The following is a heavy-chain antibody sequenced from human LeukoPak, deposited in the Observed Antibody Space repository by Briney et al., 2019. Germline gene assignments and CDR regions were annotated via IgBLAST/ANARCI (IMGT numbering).Heavy chain of an antibody. V-gene: IGHV4-59*11. D-gene: IGHD3-22*01. CDR1: GCPLRGPY. CDR2: FSYTGRT. J-gene: IGHJ3*01. CDR3: ARLLDNDISGDPDTFDV. Sequence: PSETLSLTCTVSGCPLRGPYWGLIPQPPGERLEWIGYFSYTGRTKYNPSLQSRVTISIDTSKSQFSLKLTSVTSADTAVYSCARLLDNDISGDPDTFDVWGQGTTVIVSS.